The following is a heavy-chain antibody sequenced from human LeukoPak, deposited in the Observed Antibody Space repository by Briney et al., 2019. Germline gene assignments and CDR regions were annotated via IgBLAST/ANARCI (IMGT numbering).Heavy chain of an antibody. V-gene: IGHV3-48*04. D-gene: IGHD2/OR15-2a*01. CDR3: TRKGSQWDFLVDY. J-gene: IGHJ4*02. Sequence: QTGGSLRLSCAASGFTFSHYGMHWVRQAPGKGLEWVSYIGRSGSSTSYADSVKGRFTFSRDNAKNSLYLQMDSLTAEDTAVYYCTRKGSQWDFLVDYWGQGTRVAVSP. CDR1: GFTFSHYG. CDR2: IGRSGSST.